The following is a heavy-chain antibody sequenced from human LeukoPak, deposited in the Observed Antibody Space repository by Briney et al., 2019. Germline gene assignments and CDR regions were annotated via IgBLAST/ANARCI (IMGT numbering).Heavy chain of an antibody. Sequence: ASVNVSCTASGYTLTGYYMHWVRQAPGQGLERMGWINPNSGGTNYAQKLQGRVTMTRDTPISTAYVELSSLRSGDTSVYYCARDQGGGSCYYWGQGTLVTVSS. CDR3: ARDQGGGSCYY. CDR1: GYTLTGYY. V-gene: IGHV1-2*02. J-gene: IGHJ4*02. CDR2: INPNSGGT. D-gene: IGHD2-15*01.